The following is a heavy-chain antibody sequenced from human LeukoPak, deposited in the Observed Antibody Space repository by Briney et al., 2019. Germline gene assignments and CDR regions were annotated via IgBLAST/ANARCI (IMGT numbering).Heavy chain of an antibody. Sequence: PSETLSLTCTVSGGSISSYYWSWIRQPPGKGLEWIGYIYYSGSTNYNPSLKSRVTISVDTSKNQFSLKLSFVTAADTAVYYCARGATGTTRGMDVWGQGTTVTVSS. J-gene: IGHJ6*02. CDR3: ARGATGTTRGMDV. CDR1: GGSISSYY. D-gene: IGHD1-1*01. CDR2: IYYSGST. V-gene: IGHV4-59*12.